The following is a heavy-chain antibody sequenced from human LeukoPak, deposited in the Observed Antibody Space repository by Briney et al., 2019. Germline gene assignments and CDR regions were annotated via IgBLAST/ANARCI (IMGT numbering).Heavy chain of an antibody. Sequence: SETLSLTCTVSGASVSSSGYYWSWIRQPPGKGLEWIGYIYHSGSTNYNPSLKSRVTISVDTSKNQFSLKLSSVTAADTAVYYCARDATMIPKKDDAFDIRGQGTKVTVSS. J-gene: IGHJ3*02. CDR1: GASVSSSGYY. CDR3: ARDATMIPKKDDAFDI. D-gene: IGHD3-22*01. CDR2: IYHSGST. V-gene: IGHV4-61*08.